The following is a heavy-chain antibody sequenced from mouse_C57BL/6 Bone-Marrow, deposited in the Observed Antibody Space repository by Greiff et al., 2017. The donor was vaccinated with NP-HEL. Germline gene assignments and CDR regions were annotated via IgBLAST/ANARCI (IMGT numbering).Heavy chain of an antibody. CDR3: ARYHYGSSYWYFDV. D-gene: IGHD1-1*01. V-gene: IGHV1-69*01. J-gene: IGHJ1*03. CDR2: IDPSDSYT. Sequence: QVQLKQPGAELVMPGASVKLSCKASGYTFTSYWMHWVKQRPGQGLEWIGEIDPSDSYTNYNQKFKGKSTLTVDKSSSTAYMQLSSLTSEDSAVYYCARYHYGSSYWYFDVWGTGTTVTVSS. CDR1: GYTFTSYW.